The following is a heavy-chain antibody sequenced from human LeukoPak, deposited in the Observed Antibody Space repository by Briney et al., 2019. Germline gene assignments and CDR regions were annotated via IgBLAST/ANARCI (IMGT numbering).Heavy chain of an antibody. J-gene: IGHJ4*02. Sequence: PGGSLRLSCAASGFTFSSYTMNWVRQAPGKGLEWVSSISSSSSYIYYADSVKGRFTISRDNAKNSLYLQMNSLRAEDTAVYYCARDRSQHYGSHPFDYWGQGTLVTVSS. D-gene: IGHD1-26*01. CDR3: ARDRSQHYGSHPFDY. CDR2: ISSSSSYI. V-gene: IGHV3-21*01. CDR1: GFTFSSYT.